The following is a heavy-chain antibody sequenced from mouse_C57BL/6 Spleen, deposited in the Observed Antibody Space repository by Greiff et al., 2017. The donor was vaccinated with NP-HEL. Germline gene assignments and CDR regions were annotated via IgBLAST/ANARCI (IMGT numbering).Heavy chain of an antibody. CDR3: ARGITTVVAHWYVDV. Sequence: EVKLMESVAELVRPGASVKLSCTASGFNIKNTYMHWVKQRPEQGLEWIGRIDPANGNTKYAPKFQGKATITADTSSNTAYLQLSSLTSEDTAIYYCARGITTVVAHWYVDVWGTGTTVTVSS. D-gene: IGHD1-1*01. V-gene: IGHV14-3*01. CDR1: GFNIKNTY. J-gene: IGHJ1*03. CDR2: IDPANGNT.